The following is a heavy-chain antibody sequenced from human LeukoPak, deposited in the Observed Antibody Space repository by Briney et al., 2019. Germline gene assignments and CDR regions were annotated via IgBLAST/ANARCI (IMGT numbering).Heavy chain of an antibody. CDR2: IYHSGST. CDR3: ARDHRGYSYVYFDY. CDR1: GYSISSGYY. V-gene: IGHV4-38-2*02. Sequence: PSETLSLTCAVSGYSISSGYYWGWIRQPPGKGLEWIGSIYHSGSTYYNPSLKSRVTISVDTSKNQFSLKLSSVTAADTAVYYCARDHRGYSYVYFDYWGQGTLVTVSS. J-gene: IGHJ4*02. D-gene: IGHD5-18*01.